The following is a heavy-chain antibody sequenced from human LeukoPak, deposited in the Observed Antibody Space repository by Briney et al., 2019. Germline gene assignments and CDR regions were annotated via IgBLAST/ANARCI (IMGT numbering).Heavy chain of an antibody. V-gene: IGHV3-23*01. Sequence: GGSLRLSCAASGFTFSYYYMHWVRQVPGKGLEWVSVIGGTGDKTYYADSVKGRFTISRDNSKNTLYLQMNSLRVEDTAVYYCAKGEVNFDYWGQGTLVTVSS. J-gene: IGHJ4*02. CDR1: GFTFSYYY. CDR3: AKGEVNFDY. D-gene: IGHD1-26*01. CDR2: IGGTGDKT.